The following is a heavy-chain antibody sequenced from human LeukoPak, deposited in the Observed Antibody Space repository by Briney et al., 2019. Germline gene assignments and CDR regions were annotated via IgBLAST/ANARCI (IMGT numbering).Heavy chain of an antibody. D-gene: IGHD5-12*01. V-gene: IGHV3-23*01. CDR1: GFTFSSYA. CDR2: ISGSGGST. CDR3: ALGFRYGGYSGYDYFDY. J-gene: IGHJ4*02. Sequence: QPGGSLRLSSIAPGFTFSSYAMSWVRQAPGKGLEWVSAISGSGGSTYYADSVKGRFTIPRDNSKNTLSLPMNSLTAEDTAVYYCALGFRYGGYSGYDYFDYWGQGTLVTVSS.